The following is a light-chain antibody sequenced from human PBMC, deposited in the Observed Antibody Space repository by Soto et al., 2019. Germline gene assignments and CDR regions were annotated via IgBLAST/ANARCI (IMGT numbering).Light chain of an antibody. CDR3: AAWDDSLHGYV. CDR2: SDD. J-gene: IGLJ1*01. V-gene: IGLV1-44*01. CDR1: SSNVGSNT. Sequence: QSVLTQPPSASGTPGQRVTISCSGSSSNVGSNTVSWYQQLPGTAPKVLIYSDDQRPSGVPDRFSGSRSGSSASLAISGLQSGDEADYYCAAWDDSLHGYVFGSGTKLTVL.